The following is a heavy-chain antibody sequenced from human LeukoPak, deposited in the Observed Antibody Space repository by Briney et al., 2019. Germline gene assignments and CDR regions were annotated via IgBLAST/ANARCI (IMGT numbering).Heavy chain of an antibody. Sequence: SETLSLTCTVSGGSISSYYWSWIRQPAGKGLEWIGRIYTSGSTNYNPSLKSRVTMSVDTSKNQFSLKLSSVTAADTAVYYCARGAVTMVRGVTKALYCFDYWGQGTLVTVSS. D-gene: IGHD3-10*01. CDR2: IYTSGST. CDR1: GGSISSYY. V-gene: IGHV4-4*07. CDR3: ARGAVTMVRGVTKALYCFDY. J-gene: IGHJ4*02.